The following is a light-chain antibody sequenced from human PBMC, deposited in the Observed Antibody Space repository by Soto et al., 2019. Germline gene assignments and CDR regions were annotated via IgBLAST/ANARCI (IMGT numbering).Light chain of an antibody. Sequence: EIVLTQSPASLSLSPGERATLSCRASQSISGYLAWYQQKPDQAPRLLIYDASNRATGIPARFSGSGSGTDFTLNISSLEPEDFAVYFCQQRSNWQLTFGGGTKVEIK. J-gene: IGKJ4*01. V-gene: IGKV3-11*01. CDR3: QQRSNWQLT. CDR2: DAS. CDR1: QSISGY.